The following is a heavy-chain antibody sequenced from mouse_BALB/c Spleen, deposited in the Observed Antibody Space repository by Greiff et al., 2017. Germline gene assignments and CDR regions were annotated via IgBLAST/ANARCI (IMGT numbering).Heavy chain of an antibody. D-gene: IGHD2-4*01. Sequence: EVKVVESGAELVRSGASVKLSCTASGFNIKDYYMHWVKQRPEQGLEWIGWIDPENGDTEYAPKFQGKATMTADTSSNTAYLQLSSLTSEDTAVYYCISTMITFDYWGQGTTLTVSS. J-gene: IGHJ2*01. V-gene: IGHV14-4*02. CDR2: IDPENGDT. CDR3: ISTMITFDY. CDR1: GFNIKDYY.